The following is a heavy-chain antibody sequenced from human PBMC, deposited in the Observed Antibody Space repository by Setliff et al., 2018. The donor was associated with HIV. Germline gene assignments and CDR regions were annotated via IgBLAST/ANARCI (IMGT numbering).Heavy chain of an antibody. J-gene: IGHJ5*02. CDR2: FYPQDGKT. CDR1: GYTLTEVS. D-gene: IGHD3-22*01. V-gene: IGHV1-24*01. CDR3: ARDKEKRSYNNSDGHYDWFDT. Sequence: ASVKVSCKISGYTLTEVSMHWVRQAPGKGLEWMGYFYPQDGKTIYAQKFQGRVTMTEDTSTYTAYMELSGLRSEDTAVYYCARDKEKRSYNNSDGHYDWFDTWGQGTLVTVSS.